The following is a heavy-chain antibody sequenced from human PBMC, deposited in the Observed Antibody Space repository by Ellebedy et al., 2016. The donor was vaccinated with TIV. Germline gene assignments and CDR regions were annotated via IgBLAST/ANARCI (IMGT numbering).Heavy chain of an antibody. CDR3: ATFNQYYTYLGV. V-gene: IGHV4-39*01. CDR2: ISNRDRT. CDR1: GGSISSGRFY. J-gene: IGHJ6*03. D-gene: IGHD1-14*01. Sequence: SETLSLXXSVSGGSISSGRFYWNWIRQPPGKGLEWIGTISNRDRTDYNPSPKSRVFILVDASKNQFFLKLTSVTAADTAVYYCATFNQYYTYLGVWGKGTMVTVSS.